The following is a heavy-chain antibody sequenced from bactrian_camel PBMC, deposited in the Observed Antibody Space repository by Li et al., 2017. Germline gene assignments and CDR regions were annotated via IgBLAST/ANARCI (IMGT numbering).Heavy chain of an antibody. V-gene: IGHV3S42*01. CDR3: ATAGNYH. Sequence: VQLVESGGGLVQPGGSLRLSCAASGFAFSVTAMSWVRRAPGKGLEWVSSINSGGGNENYADSVKDRFTISRDNAKNTLYLQMNSLKTEDTAVYYCATAGNYHWGQGTQVTVS. J-gene: IGHJ4*01. D-gene: IGHD2*01. CDR1: GFAFSVTA. CDR2: INSGGGNE.